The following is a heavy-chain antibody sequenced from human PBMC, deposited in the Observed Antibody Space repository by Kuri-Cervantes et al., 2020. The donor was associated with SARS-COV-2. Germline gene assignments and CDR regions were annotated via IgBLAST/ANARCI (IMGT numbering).Heavy chain of an antibody. D-gene: IGHD5-18*01. CDR2: ISSSSSTI. V-gene: IGHV3-48*01. Sequence: GESLKISCAASGFTFSSYSMNWVRQAPGKGLEWVSYISSSSSTIYCADSVKGRFTISRDNAKNSLYLQMNSLRAEDTAVYYCARDLSSGLWAFDYWGQGTLVTVSS. CDR3: ARDLSSGLWAFDY. J-gene: IGHJ4*02. CDR1: GFTFSSYS.